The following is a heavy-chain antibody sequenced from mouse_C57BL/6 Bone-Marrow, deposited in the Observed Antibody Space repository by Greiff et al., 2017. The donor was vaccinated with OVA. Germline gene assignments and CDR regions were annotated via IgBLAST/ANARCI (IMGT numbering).Heavy chain of an antibody. Sequence: QVQLQQPGAELVKPGASVKMSCKASGYTFTSYWITWVKQRPGQGLEWIGDIYPGSGSTNYNEKFKSKATLTVDTSSSTAYMQLSSLTSEDSAVYYCASGGSNYVAWFAYWVQGTLVTVSA. CDR3: ASGGSNYVAWFAY. CDR2: IYPGSGST. J-gene: IGHJ3*01. CDR1: GYTFTSYW. D-gene: IGHD2-5*01. V-gene: IGHV1-55*01.